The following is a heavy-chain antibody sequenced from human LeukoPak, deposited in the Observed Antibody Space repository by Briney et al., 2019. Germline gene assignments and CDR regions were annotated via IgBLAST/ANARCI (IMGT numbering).Heavy chain of an antibody. D-gene: IGHD3-22*01. J-gene: IGHJ4*02. CDR3: AKGGNYYDPALDY. CDR1: GFTFSSYG. CDR2: ISSSGGST. Sequence: GGSLRLSCAASGFTFSSYGMSWVRQAPGKGLEWVSAISSSGGSTYYADSVKGRFTISRDNSKNTLYLQMNSLRAEDTAVYYCAKGGNYYDPALDYWGQGTLVTVSS. V-gene: IGHV3-23*01.